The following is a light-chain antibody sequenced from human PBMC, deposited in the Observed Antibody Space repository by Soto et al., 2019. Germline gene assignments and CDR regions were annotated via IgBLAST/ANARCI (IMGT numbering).Light chain of an antibody. J-gene: IGKJ3*01. CDR2: DAS. CDR3: QHSYSPPFT. CDR1: QSINTY. Sequence: DIQMTQSPSSLSASVGYRVTLTCRASQSINTYLNWYQHKPGKAPRSLIYDASTLQSGVPSRFSGSGSGTDFTLTISSLQPEDFATYYCQHSYSPPFTFGPGTKVDIK. V-gene: IGKV1-39*01.